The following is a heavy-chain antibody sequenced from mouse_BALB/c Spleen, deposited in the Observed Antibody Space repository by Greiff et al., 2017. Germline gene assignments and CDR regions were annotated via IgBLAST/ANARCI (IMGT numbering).Heavy chain of an antibody. CDR3: ARGSYYYAMDY. CDR2: IDPANGNT. J-gene: IGHJ4*01. V-gene: IGHV14-3*02. Sequence: EVQLQQSGAELVKPGASVKLSCTASGFNIKDTYMHWVKQRPEQGLEWIGRIDPANGNTKYDPKFQGKATITADTSSNTAYLQLSSLTSEDTAVYYCARGSYYYAMDYWGQGTSVTVSS. CDR1: GFNIKDTY.